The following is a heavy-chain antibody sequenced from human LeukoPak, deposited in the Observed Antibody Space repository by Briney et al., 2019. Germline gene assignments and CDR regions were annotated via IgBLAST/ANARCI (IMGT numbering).Heavy chain of an antibody. Sequence: GGSLTLSCAASRFTFSIYWKRWVRHAPGRALEWVANIEKDGSKKNYVDSVKGRFTISRDNAKNSLFLQMNSLRDEDTAVYYCATNSDYRFEYWGQETLVTVSS. V-gene: IGHV3-7*01. CDR3: ATNSDYRFEY. D-gene: IGHD3-22*01. J-gene: IGHJ4*02. CDR1: RFTFSIYW. CDR2: IEKDGSKK.